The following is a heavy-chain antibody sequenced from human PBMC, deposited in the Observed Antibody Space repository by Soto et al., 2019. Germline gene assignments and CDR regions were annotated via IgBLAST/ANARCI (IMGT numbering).Heavy chain of an antibody. CDR1: GFTLSGYA. Sequence: PGGSLTLSCAASGFTLSGYAMDLVRQAPGKGLEYVSGISSNGVGTYYANSVQGRFTISRDNSKNTVYLQMGSLRPEDMAVYYCARRARPDFYYMDVWGKGTTVTVSS. J-gene: IGHJ6*03. CDR2: ISSNGVGT. D-gene: IGHD6-6*01. V-gene: IGHV3-64*01. CDR3: ARRARPDFYYMDV.